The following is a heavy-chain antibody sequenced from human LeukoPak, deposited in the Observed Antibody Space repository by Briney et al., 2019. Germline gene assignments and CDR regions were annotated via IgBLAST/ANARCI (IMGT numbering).Heavy chain of an antibody. V-gene: IGHV4-4*02. J-gene: IGHJ5*02. CDR3: ARDNGGDNNWFDP. CDR2: IHHIGNT. CDR1: GGSINTSNW. D-gene: IGHD2-21*02. Sequence: SETLSLTCAVSGGSINTSNWWSWVRQFPGKGLEWIGSIHHIGNTHYNPSLKSRVTISVDTSKNQFSLKLSSVTAADTAVYYCARDNGGDNNWFDPWGQGTLVTVSS.